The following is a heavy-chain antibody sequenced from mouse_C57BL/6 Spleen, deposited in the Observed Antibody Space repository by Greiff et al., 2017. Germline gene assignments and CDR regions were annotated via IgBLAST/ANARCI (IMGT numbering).Heavy chain of an antibody. V-gene: IGHV1-69*01. CDR1: GYTFTSYW. Sequence: VQLQQSGAELVMPGASVKLSCKASGYTFTSYWMHWVKQRPGQGLEWIGEIDPSDSYTNYNQKFKGKSTLTVDKSSSTAYMQLSSLTSEDSAVYYCARGDPNDYDGAWFAYWGQGTLVTVSA. CDR2: IDPSDSYT. J-gene: IGHJ3*01. D-gene: IGHD2-4*01. CDR3: ARGDPNDYDGAWFAY.